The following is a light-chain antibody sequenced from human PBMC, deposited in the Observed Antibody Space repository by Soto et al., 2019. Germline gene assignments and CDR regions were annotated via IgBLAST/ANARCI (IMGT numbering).Light chain of an antibody. V-gene: IGKV3-11*01. CDR1: QSVSSY. Sequence: EIVLTQSPATVSLSPGERATLSCRASQSVSSYLAWYQQKPGQAPRLLIYDASHRATGIPARFSGSGSGTDFTLTISSLAPEDFAVYYCQQRSHWPSFGQGTRLEIK. J-gene: IGKJ5*01. CDR3: QQRSHWPS. CDR2: DAS.